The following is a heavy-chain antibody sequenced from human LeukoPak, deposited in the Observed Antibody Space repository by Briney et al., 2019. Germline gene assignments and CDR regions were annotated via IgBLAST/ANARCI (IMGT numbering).Heavy chain of an antibody. V-gene: IGHV3-23*01. D-gene: IGHD2-15*01. CDR2: ITSGFTP. J-gene: IGHJ4*02. CDR1: GLTFSDYA. CDR3: AKDYSDSRVADVFFEY. Sequence: GGSLRLSCAASGLTFSDYAMSWFRQAPGKGLEWVSGITSGFTPHYADSVKGRFNISRDNSKNTFHLQLNSLRAEDTAVYYCAKDYSDSRVADVFFEYWGQGTLVTVSS.